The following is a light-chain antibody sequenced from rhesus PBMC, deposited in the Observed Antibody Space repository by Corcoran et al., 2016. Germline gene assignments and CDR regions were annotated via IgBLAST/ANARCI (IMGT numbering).Light chain of an antibody. CDR3: QHGYGTPYS. V-gene: IGKV1-74*01. CDR1: ENVNNY. Sequence: DIQMTQSPSSLSASVGDRVTITCRASENVNNYLNWYQQKPGKAPKLLIYKESTLQSGVPSRFSGRGSVTDYTFTISSLQPEDVAAYYCQHGYGTPYSFARGPEWRSN. J-gene: IGKJ2*01. CDR2: KES.